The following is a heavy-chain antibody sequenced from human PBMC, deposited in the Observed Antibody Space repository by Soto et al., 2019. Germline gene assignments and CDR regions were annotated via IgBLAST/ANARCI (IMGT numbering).Heavy chain of an antibody. CDR2: IRSKANSYAT. D-gene: IGHD1-26*01. CDR3: TVVGATDGY. CDR1: GFTFSGSA. V-gene: IGHV3-73*01. J-gene: IGHJ4*02. Sequence: GGSLRLSCAASGFTFSGSAMHWVRQASGKGLEWVGRIRSKANSYATAYAASVKGRFTISRDDSKNTAYPQMNSLKTEDTAVYYCTVVGATDGYWGQGTLVTVSS.